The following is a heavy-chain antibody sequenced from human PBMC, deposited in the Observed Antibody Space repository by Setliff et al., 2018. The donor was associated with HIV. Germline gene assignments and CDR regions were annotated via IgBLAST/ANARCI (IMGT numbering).Heavy chain of an antibody. V-gene: IGHV4-28*03. CDR2: INHNELT. D-gene: IGHD4-17*01. J-gene: IGHJ3*01. Sequence: PSETLSLTCVVSGYSISSSNWWGWIRQPPGKGLEWIGYINHNELTYYNPSLKSRIIMSVDTSKHQFSLKLSSVTAADTAVYYCARVQMAYAAFDVWGQGTMVTVSS. CDR3: ARVQMAYAAFDV. CDR1: GYSISSSNW.